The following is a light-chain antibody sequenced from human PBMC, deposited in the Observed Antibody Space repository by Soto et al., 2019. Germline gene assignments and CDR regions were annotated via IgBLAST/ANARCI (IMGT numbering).Light chain of an antibody. Sequence: EIVLTQSPGTLSLSPGERATLSCRASQSVTSSYLAWYQQKVGQAPRLLIYGASSRATGIPDRFSGSGSGTDFTLTVSRLEPEDFAVYYCQQYGSSPLTFGGGTKVEIK. CDR2: GAS. CDR1: QSVTSSY. CDR3: QQYGSSPLT. J-gene: IGKJ4*01. V-gene: IGKV3-20*01.